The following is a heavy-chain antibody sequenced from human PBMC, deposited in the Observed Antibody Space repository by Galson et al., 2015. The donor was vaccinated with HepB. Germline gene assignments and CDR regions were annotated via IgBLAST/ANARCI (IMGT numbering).Heavy chain of an antibody. J-gene: IGHJ6*02. Sequence: SLRLSCAASGFTFSSYGMHWVRQAPGKGLEWVAVISYDGSNKYYADSVKGRFTISRDNSKNTLYLQMNSLRAEDTAVYYCAKDMVDTAMVTPDDYYGMDVWGQGTTVTVSS. D-gene: IGHD5-18*01. CDR3: AKDMVDTAMVTPDDYYGMDV. CDR1: GFTFSSYG. V-gene: IGHV3-30*18. CDR2: ISYDGSNK.